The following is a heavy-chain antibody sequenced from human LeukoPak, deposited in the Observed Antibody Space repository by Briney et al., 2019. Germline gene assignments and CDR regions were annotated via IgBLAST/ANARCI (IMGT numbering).Heavy chain of an antibody. CDR3: ARAYDFWSGHMDV. Sequence: PGGSLRLSCAASGFTYSSYSMNWVRQAPGKGPEWVSSISSSSSYIYYADSVKGRFTISRDNAKNSLYLQMNSLRAEDTAVYYCARAYDFWSGHMDVWGKGTTVTVSS. CDR1: GFTYSSYS. V-gene: IGHV3-21*01. J-gene: IGHJ6*03. D-gene: IGHD3-3*01. CDR2: ISSSSSYI.